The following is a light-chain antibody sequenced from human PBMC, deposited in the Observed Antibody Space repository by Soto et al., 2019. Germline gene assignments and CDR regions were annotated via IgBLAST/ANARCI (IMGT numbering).Light chain of an antibody. V-gene: IGKV3-11*01. CDR3: QQRNSCPLT. J-gene: IGKJ4*01. Sequence: VLTQSPDTLSLSPGERATLSGRASQDVGKFLVWYHQKPGLSPSLVIYEASKRATDIPDRFSGSGSGTAFTLTINRLEPEDVGFYYCQQRNSCPLTLGGGTKVELK. CDR2: EAS. CDR1: QDVGKF.